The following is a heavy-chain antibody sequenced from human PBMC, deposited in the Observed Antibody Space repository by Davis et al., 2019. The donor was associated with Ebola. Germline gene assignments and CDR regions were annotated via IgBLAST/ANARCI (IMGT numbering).Heavy chain of an antibody. CDR2: IYYSGST. CDR1: GGSISSHH. J-gene: IGHJ4*02. V-gene: IGHV4-59*11. D-gene: IGHD3-22*01. Sequence: MPSETLSLTCAVSGGSISSHHWSWIRQPPGKGLEWIGHIYYSGSTNYNPSLKGRVAISVDTSKNHLSLKLSSVTAADTAVYYCARGGDLWLSSSDYWGQGTLVTVSS. CDR3: ARGGDLWLSSSDY.